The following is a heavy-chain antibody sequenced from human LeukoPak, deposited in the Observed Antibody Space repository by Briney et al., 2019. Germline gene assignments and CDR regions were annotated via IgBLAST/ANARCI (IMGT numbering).Heavy chain of an antibody. CDR1: GFTFDDYA. CDR2: ISWNSGSI. V-gene: IGHV3-9*01. CDR3: ARENCSGGSCYVYYFDY. D-gene: IGHD2-15*01. Sequence: PGRSLRLSCAASGFTFDDYAMHWIRQAPGKGLEWVSGISWNSGSIGYADSVKGRFTISRDNAKNSLYLQMNSLRAEDTAVYYCARENCSGGSCYVYYFDYWGQGTLVTVSS. J-gene: IGHJ4*02.